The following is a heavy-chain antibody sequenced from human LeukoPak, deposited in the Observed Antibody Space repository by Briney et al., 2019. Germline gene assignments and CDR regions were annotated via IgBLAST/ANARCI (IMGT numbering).Heavy chain of an antibody. J-gene: IGHJ4*02. D-gene: IGHD3-16*01. Sequence: SQTLSLTCTVSGGSITSADYCWSWIRQPPGKGLEWIGYIYYSGSTYYNPSLKSRVTISVDTSKNQFSLKLSSVTAADTAVYYCARDGGYYFDYWGQGILVTVSS. CDR3: ARDGGYYFDY. CDR2: IYYSGST. CDR1: GGSITSADYC. V-gene: IGHV4-30-4*08.